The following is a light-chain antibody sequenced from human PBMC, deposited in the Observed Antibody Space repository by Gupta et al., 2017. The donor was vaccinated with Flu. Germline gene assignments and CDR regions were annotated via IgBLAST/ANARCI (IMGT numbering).Light chain of an antibody. CDR3: QQSFCTPQT. V-gene: IGKV1-39*01. J-gene: IGKJ4*01. Sequence: GDTVTITSRASQSISNYLNWYQQKPGKAPSLLIYATATLQVGVPSRFRGSGSGTEFSLTISSLQPEDFATYYCQQSFCTPQTFGGGTMVEAK. CDR2: ATA. CDR1: QSISNY.